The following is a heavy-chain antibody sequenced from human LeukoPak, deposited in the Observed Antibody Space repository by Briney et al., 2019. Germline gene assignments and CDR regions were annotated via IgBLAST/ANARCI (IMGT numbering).Heavy chain of an antibody. CDR3: AKRGVVIRVILVGFHKQAYYFDS. D-gene: IGHD3-22*01. Sequence: GGSLRLSCAVSGITLSNYGMSWVRQAPGKGLEWVAGISDSGGSTKYADSVKGRFTISRDNPKNTLYLQMNSLRVEDTAVYFCAKRGVVIRVILVGFHKQAYYFDSWGQGALVTVSS. CDR1: GITLSNYG. V-gene: IGHV3-23*01. J-gene: IGHJ4*02. CDR2: ISDSGGST.